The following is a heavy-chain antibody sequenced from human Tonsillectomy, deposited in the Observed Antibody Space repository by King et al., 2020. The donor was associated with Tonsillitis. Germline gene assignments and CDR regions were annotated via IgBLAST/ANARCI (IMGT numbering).Heavy chain of an antibody. CDR3: TRVSTMIVVVPDY. D-gene: IGHD3-22*01. Sequence: VQLVESGGGLVQPGRSLRLSCTASGFTFGDYAMSWVRQAPGKGLEWICFIRSKAFGSTTEYAASVKGRFTISRDDSESIAYLQMNSLKTEDTAVYFCTRVSTMIVVVPDYWGQGTLVTVSS. J-gene: IGHJ4*02. V-gene: IGHV3-49*04. CDR1: GFTFGDYA. CDR2: IRSKAFGSTT.